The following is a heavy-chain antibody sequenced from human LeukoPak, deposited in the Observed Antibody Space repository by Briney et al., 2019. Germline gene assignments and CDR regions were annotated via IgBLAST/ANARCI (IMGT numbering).Heavy chain of an antibody. CDR2: IYHSGST. J-gene: IGHJ5*02. CDR1: GYSISSGYY. D-gene: IGHD5-12*01. V-gene: IGHV4-38-2*02. CDR3: ARPGYSGFDYSSGWKNWFDP. Sequence: SETLSLTCTVSGYSISSGYYWGWIRQPPGKGLEWMGSIYHSGSTYYNPSLKSRVTISVDTSKNQFSLKLISVTAADTAVYYCARPGYSGFDYSSGWKNWFDPWGQGTLVTVSS.